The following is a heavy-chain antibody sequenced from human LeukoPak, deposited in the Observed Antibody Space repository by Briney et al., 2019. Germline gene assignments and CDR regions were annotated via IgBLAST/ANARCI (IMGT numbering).Heavy chain of an antibody. CDR1: GDSVSGISFY. J-gene: IGHJ4*02. Sequence: SETLSLTCIVSGDSVSGISFYWSWTRQPPGKGLQYIGYLQYSGSTNYNPSLKSRVTISVDTSKNQFSLKLSSVTAADTAVYYCARYYDRSGYWSTPHFDYWGQETLVTVSS. CDR3: ARYYDRSGYWSTPHFDY. V-gene: IGHV4-61*01. CDR2: LQYSGST. D-gene: IGHD3-22*01.